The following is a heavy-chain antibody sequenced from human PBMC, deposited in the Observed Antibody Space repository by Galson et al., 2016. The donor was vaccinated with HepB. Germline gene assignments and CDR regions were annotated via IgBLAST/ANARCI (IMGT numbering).Heavy chain of an antibody. D-gene: IGHD3-10*01. CDR1: GLPASNDY. CDR2: SYGDGRT. CDR3: ARDPGSRNGMDV. Sequence: SLRLSCAAYGLPASNDYMSWVRQAPGKGLKWVSVSYGDGRTYYAESVKGRFTISRDTSKNTVFLQMNSLRGEDTAVYYCARDPGSRNGMDVWGQGTTVTVS. V-gene: IGHV3-53*01. J-gene: IGHJ6*02.